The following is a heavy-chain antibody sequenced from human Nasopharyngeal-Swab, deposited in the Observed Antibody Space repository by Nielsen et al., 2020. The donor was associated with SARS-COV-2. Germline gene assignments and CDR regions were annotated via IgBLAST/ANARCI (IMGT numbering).Heavy chain of an antibody. V-gene: IGHV3-30-3*01. J-gene: IGHJ4*02. D-gene: IGHD5-18*01. Sequence: GESLKISCAASGFTFSSYAMHWVRQAPGKGLEWVAVISYDGSNKYYADSVKGRFTISRDNSKNTLYLQMNSLRAEDTDVYYCARDGGGIQLWLDEIYYFDYWGQGTLVTVSS. CDR1: GFTFSSYA. CDR3: ARDGGGIQLWLDEIYYFDY. CDR2: ISYDGSNK.